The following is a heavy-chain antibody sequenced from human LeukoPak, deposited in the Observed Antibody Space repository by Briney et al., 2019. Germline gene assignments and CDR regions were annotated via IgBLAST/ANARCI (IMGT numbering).Heavy chain of an antibody. CDR2: ISGSGGST. V-gene: IGHV3-23*01. CDR1: GFTFSSYA. J-gene: IGHJ4*02. Sequence: PGGSLRLSGAASGFTFSSYAMSWVRQASGKGLEWVSAISGSGGSTYYADSVKGRFTISRDNSKNTLYLQMNSLRAEDTAVYYCAKGLVLVAGPSDYWGQGTLVTVSS. CDR3: AKGLVLVAGPSDY. D-gene: IGHD6-19*01.